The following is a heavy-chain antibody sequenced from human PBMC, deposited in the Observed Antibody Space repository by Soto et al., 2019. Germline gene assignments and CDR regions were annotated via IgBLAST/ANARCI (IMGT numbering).Heavy chain of an antibody. Sequence: GASVKVSCKASGGTFSSYAISWVRQAPGQGLEWMGGIIPIFGTANYAQKFQGRVTITADESTSTAYMELSSLRSEDTAVYYCARDQGRAAAGYYGMDVWGQGTTVTV. J-gene: IGHJ6*02. V-gene: IGHV1-69*13. D-gene: IGHD6-13*01. CDR1: GGTFSSYA. CDR3: ARDQGRAAAGYYGMDV. CDR2: IIPIFGTA.